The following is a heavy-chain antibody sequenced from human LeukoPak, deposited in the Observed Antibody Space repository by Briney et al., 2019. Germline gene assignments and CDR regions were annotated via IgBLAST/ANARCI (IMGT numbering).Heavy chain of an antibody. CDR3: ASDFTGRDDY. V-gene: IGHV3-74*01. CDR2: MNTDGSRT. J-gene: IGHJ4*02. CDR1: GFTFSSYW. Sequence: GGSLRLSCAASGFTFSSYWMHWVRQAPGKGLVWVSRMNTDGSRTDYADSVKGRFTISRDNAKNTLYLQMNSLGAEDTAVYSCASDFTGRDDYWGQGSVVTVSS. D-gene: IGHD2-8*02.